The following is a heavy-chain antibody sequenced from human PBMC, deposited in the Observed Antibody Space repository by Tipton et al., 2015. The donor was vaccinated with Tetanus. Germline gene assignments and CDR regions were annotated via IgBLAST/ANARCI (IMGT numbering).Heavy chain of an antibody. V-gene: IGHV1-69*12. D-gene: IGHD6-19*01. CDR3: ASYLLAGTLGKEYFQH. Sequence: QVQLVQSGAEVKTPGSSVKVSCKASGGTFSSYAISWVRQAPGQGLEWMGAIIPIFGTANSAQKFQGRVTITADESTSTAYMELSSLRSEDTAVYYCASYLLAGTLGKEYFQHWGQGTLVTVSS. CDR2: IIPIFGTA. CDR1: GGTFSSYA. J-gene: IGHJ1*01.